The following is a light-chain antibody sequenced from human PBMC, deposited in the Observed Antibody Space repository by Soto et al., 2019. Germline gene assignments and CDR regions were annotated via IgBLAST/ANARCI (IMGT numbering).Light chain of an antibody. CDR3: QQYNNWPPIT. CDR2: GAS. V-gene: IGKV3-15*01. CDR1: QSVSSN. Sequence: EIVSTQSPATLSFSLGETATLSSRASQSVSSNLAWYQQKPGQAPRLLIYGASTRATGIPARFSGSGSGTEFTLTISSLQSEDFAVYYCQQYNNWPPITFGQGTRLEIK. J-gene: IGKJ5*01.